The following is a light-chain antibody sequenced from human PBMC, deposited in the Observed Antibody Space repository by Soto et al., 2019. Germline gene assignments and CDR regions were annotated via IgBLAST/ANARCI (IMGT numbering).Light chain of an antibody. CDR1: QSVSSY. CDR2: DAS. Sequence: EIVLTQSPATLSLSPGERATLSCRASQSVSSYLAWYQQRPAQAPRLLIYDASNRATGIPARFSGSGSGTDFTLTISSLEPEDFATYYCQQYTSYPWTFGQGTKVEIK. CDR3: QQYTSYPWT. J-gene: IGKJ1*01. V-gene: IGKV3-11*01.